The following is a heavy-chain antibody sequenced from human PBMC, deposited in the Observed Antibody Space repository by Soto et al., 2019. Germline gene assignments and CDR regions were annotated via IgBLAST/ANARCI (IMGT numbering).Heavy chain of an antibody. Sequence: GGSLRLSCAASGFTFSSYGMHWVRQAPGKGLEWVAVIWYDGSNKYYADSVKGRFTISRDNSKNTLYLQMNSLRAEDTAVYYGARDPNVWFGGLYYYYYMDVWGKGTTVTVSS. CDR3: ARDPNVWFGGLYYYYYMDV. D-gene: IGHD3-10*01. CDR1: GFTFSSYG. J-gene: IGHJ6*03. CDR2: IWYDGSNK. V-gene: IGHV3-33*08.